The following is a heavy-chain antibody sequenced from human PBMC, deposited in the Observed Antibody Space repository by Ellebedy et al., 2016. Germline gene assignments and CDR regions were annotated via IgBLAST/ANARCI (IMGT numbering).Heavy chain of an antibody. CDR1: GGSISRSTYY. V-gene: IGHV4-39*01. Sequence: SETLSLTCTVSGGSISRSTYYWGWIRQPPGKGLERIGSIYFSGSTYYNPSLKSRVTISVDTSKKQFSLRLSSVTAADTAVYYCARHQPSYGSGSYYTNYYGMDVWGQGTTVTVSS. J-gene: IGHJ6*02. CDR2: IYFSGST. D-gene: IGHD3-10*01. CDR3: ARHQPSYGSGSYYTNYYGMDV.